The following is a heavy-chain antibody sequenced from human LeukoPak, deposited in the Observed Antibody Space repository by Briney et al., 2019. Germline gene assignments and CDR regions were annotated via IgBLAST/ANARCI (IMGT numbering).Heavy chain of an antibody. V-gene: IGHV3-74*01. D-gene: IGHD1-26*01. CDR1: GFSYSSSW. CDR2: INDDETST. J-gene: IGHJ4*02. Sequence: GGSLRLSCAASGFSYSSSWMHWVRQVPGKGLEWVSRINDDETSTTYAESVKGRFTISRDNAKNTLFLQMNSLRAEDTAVYYCATTGSGSYYDYWGQGTLVTVSS. CDR3: ATTGSGSYYDY.